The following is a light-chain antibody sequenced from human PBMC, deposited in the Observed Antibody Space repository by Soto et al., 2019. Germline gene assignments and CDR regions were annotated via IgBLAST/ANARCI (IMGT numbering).Light chain of an antibody. Sequence: EIVFTQSPATLSLSPGASATLSGRASQSVSSNLAWYQQKPGQAPRLLIYGASSRATGIADRFSGSGSGTDFTLTISRLEPEDFALYYCQQYGYSPITFGQGTRLEIK. J-gene: IGKJ5*01. CDR2: GAS. V-gene: IGKV3-20*01. CDR1: QSVSSN. CDR3: QQYGYSPIT.